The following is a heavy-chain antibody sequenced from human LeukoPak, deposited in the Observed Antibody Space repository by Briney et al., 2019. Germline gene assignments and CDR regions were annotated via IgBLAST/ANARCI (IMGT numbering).Heavy chain of an antibody. CDR1: GFTFSDHY. J-gene: IGHJ4*02. CDR2: SRNKANSYTT. CDR3: ARGSSYYYDTSGYYFDY. Sequence: GGSLRLSCAASGFTFSDHYMDWVRQAPGTGLEWVGRSRNKANSYTTEYAASVKGRLTISRDDSKNSLYLQMNSLKTEDTAVYYCARGSSYYYDTSGYYFDYWGQGTLVTVSS. V-gene: IGHV3-72*01. D-gene: IGHD3-22*01.